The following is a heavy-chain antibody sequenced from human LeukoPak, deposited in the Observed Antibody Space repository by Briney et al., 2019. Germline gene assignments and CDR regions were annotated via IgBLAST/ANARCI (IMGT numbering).Heavy chain of an antibody. D-gene: IGHD3-22*01. V-gene: IGHV1-2*02. CDR3: ARDDYYDSSGASVFYGMDV. J-gene: IGHJ6*02. CDR1: GYTFTGYY. Sequence: ASVEVSCKASGYTFTGYYMHWVRQAPGQGLEWMGWINPNSGGTNYAQKFQGRVTMTRDTSISTAYMELSRLRSDDTAVYYCARDDYYDSSGASVFYGMDVWGQGTTVTVSS. CDR2: INPNSGGT.